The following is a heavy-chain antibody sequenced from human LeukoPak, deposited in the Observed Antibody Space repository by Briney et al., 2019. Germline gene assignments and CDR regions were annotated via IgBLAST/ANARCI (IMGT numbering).Heavy chain of an antibody. CDR2: IHYSGNT. Sequence: SETLSLTCSVSGGSINTTYWSWIRQPPGKGLEWIGNIHYSGNTNYNPSLKSRVTISVDTSKNQFSLKLSSVTAADTAVYYCASSCSGGSCYSSSPDYWGQGTLVTVSS. D-gene: IGHD2-15*01. CDR1: GGSINTTY. J-gene: IGHJ4*02. V-gene: IGHV4-59*12. CDR3: ASSCSGGSCYSSSPDY.